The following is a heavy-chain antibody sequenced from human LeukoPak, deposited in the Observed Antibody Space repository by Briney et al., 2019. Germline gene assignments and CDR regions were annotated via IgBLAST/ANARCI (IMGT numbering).Heavy chain of an antibody. Sequence: SQTLSLTCAISGDSVSSNTAARNWIRQSPSRGLEWLGRTYYRSKLYNDYAVSVKSRITINPDTSKNQFSLQLNSVTPEDTAVYYCARDRKSSSSSWYNYYYYGMDVWGQGTTVTVSS. J-gene: IGHJ6*02. V-gene: IGHV6-1*01. CDR3: ARDRKSSSSSWYNYYYYGMDV. CDR2: TYYRSKLYN. D-gene: IGHD6-13*01. CDR1: GDSVSSNTAA.